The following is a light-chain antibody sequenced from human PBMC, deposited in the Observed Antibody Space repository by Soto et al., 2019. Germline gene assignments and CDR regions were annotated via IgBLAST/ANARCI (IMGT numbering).Light chain of an antibody. V-gene: IGKV1-5*03. CDR2: KAS. J-gene: IGKJ1*01. Sequence: DIQRTQSPSTLSASVGDRLTITSRASQSISSCLAWYQQKPGKAPKLLIYKASSLESGVPSRFSGSGSGTEFTLTISSLQPDDFATYYCQQYNSYPWTFGQGSKVDI. CDR1: QSISSC. CDR3: QQYNSYPWT.